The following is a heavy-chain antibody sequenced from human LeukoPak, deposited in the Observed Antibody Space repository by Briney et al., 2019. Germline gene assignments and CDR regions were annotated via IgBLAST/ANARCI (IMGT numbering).Heavy chain of an antibody. CDR3: ARLGYDYDAFDI. CDR1: GFTFSSYD. J-gene: IGHJ3*02. CDR2: IGTAGDT. D-gene: IGHD5-12*01. V-gene: IGHV3-13*01. Sequence: PGGSLRPSCAASGFTFSSYDMHWVRQATGKGLEWVSAIGTAGDTYYPGSVKGRFTISRENAKNSLYLQMNSLRAGDTAVYYCARLGYDYDAFDIWGQGTMVTVSS.